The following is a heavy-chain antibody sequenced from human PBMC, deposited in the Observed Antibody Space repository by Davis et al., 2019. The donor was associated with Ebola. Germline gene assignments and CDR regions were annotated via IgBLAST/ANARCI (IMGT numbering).Heavy chain of an antibody. Sequence: PGGSLRLSCAASGFIFNNIDKHWRIRQAPGKGLEWVSAISGSGGSTYYADSVKGRFTISRDNSKNTLYLQMNSLRAEDTAVYYCANGRDPYYFDYWGQGTLVTVSS. CDR1: GFIFNNID. J-gene: IGHJ4*02. V-gene: IGHV3-23*01. D-gene: IGHD1-26*01. CDR2: ISGSGGST. CDR3: ANGRDPYYFDY.